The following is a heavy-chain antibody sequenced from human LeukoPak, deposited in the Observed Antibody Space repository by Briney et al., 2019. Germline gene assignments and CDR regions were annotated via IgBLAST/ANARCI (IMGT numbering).Heavy chain of an antibody. CDR3: ASGIVVDDAFDI. J-gene: IGHJ3*02. CDR2: ISAYNGNT. D-gene: IGHD3-22*01. CDR1: GYTFTSYG. V-gene: IGHV1-18*01. Sequence: ASVKLSCKASGYTFTSYGISWVRHAPGQGLEWMGWISAYNGNTNYAQKLQGRVTMTTDTSTSTAYMELRSLRSDVTAVYYCASGIVVDDAFDIRGQGTMVTVSS.